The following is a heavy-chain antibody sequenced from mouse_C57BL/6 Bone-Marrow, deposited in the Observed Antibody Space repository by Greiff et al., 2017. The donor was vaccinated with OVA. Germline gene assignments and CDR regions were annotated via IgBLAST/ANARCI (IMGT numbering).Heavy chain of an antibody. V-gene: IGHV1-36*01. CDR1: GFTFTDHS. CDR2: VYPYNGGT. D-gene: IGHD1-1*01. Sequence: EVQLQQSGPVLVLHGPSVKISCKASGFTFTDHSMHWVKQSHGKSLEWIGLVYPYNGGTSYNQKFKGKATLTVDTSSSTAYMELNSLTSEDSAVYYCAITTVVAPDYWGQGTTLTVSS. J-gene: IGHJ2*01. CDR3: AITTVVAPDY.